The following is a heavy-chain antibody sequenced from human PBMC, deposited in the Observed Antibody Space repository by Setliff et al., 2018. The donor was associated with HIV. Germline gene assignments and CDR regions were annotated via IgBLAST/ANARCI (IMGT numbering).Heavy chain of an antibody. D-gene: IGHD6-6*01. V-gene: IGHV4-61*02. Sequence: SETLSLTCTVSGDSISGGGYYWSWIRQPAGKGLEWIGRIYTSGSTNYNPSLKSRVTISIDTSKNQFSLKLRSVTAADTAVYYCARVHRRQLAHYYYYYMDVWGKGTTVTVSS. CDR3: ARVHRRQLAHYYYYYMDV. CDR2: IYTSGST. CDR1: GDSISGGGYY. J-gene: IGHJ6*03.